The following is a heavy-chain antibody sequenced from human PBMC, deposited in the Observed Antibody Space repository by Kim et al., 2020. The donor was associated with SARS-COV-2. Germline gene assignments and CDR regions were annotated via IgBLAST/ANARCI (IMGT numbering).Heavy chain of an antibody. J-gene: IGHJ6*02. CDR2: ISGSGGST. Sequence: GGSLRLSCAASGFTFSSYAMSWVRQAPGKGLEWVSAISGSGGSTYYADSVKGRFTISRDNSKNTLYLQMNSLRAEDTAVYYCAKDGVSFDYDILTAPNYYYYYGMDVWGQGTTVTVSS. CDR1: GFTFSSYA. D-gene: IGHD3-9*01. CDR3: AKDGVSFDYDILTAPNYYYYYGMDV. V-gene: IGHV3-23*01.